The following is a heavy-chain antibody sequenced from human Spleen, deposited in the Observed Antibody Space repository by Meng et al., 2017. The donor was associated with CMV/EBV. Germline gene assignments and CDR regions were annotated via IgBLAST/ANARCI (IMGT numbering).Heavy chain of an antibody. D-gene: IGHD6-13*01. CDR1: GFTFSSYS. V-gene: IGHV3-21*01. Sequence: EVQLVESGGGLVKPGGSLRLSCAASGFTFSSYSMNWVRQAPGKGLEWVSSISSSSSYIYYADSVKGRFTISRDNAKNSLYLQMNSLRAEDTAVYYCARPPGHGSSSWYWYFDLWGRGTLGTVSS. CDR3: ARPPGHGSSSWYWYFDL. J-gene: IGHJ2*01. CDR2: ISSSSSYI.